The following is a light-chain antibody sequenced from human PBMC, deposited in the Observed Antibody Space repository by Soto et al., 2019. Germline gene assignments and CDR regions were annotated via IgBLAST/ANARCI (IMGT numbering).Light chain of an antibody. Sequence: QSVLTQPASVSGSPGQSITISCTGTSSDVGFYDYVSWYQQHPGKAPKLMIYEVSYRPSGVSNRFSGSKSGNTASLTISGLQAEDEADYYCSSYASSSTLVFGGGTQLTVL. CDR1: SSDVGFYDY. J-gene: IGLJ2*01. V-gene: IGLV2-14*01. CDR3: SSYASSSTLV. CDR2: EVS.